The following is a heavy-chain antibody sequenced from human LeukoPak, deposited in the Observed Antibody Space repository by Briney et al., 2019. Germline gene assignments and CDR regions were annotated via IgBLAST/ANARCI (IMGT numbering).Heavy chain of an antibody. CDR1: GGSFSGYY. J-gene: IGHJ6*03. Sequence: SETLSLTCAVYGGSFSGYYWSWIRQPPGKGLEWIGEINHSGSTNYNPSLKSRVTISVDTSKNQFSLKLSSVTAADTAVYYCARVGPYSLSHYYYYYYMDVWGKGTTVTVSS. V-gene: IGHV4-34*01. CDR2: INHSGST. D-gene: IGHD2-15*01. CDR3: ARVGPYSLSHYYYYYYMDV.